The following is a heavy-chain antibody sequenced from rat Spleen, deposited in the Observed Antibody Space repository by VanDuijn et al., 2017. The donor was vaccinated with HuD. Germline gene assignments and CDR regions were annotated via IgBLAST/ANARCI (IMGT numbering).Heavy chain of an antibody. CDR3: ARYRDSYGHVGIFDN. V-gene: IGHV3-1*01. D-gene: IGHD1-12*01. J-gene: IGHJ2*01. CDR1: GYSITSNY. Sequence: EVQLREPGPGLVKSSQSLSLTCSVTGYSITSNYWGWNRKFPGNKMEWIGYIGYSGDTGYHPSLKSRISITRDTSKNQFFLQLNSVTSEDTATYYCARYRDSYGHVGIFDNWGQGVMVTVSS. CDR2: IGYSGDT.